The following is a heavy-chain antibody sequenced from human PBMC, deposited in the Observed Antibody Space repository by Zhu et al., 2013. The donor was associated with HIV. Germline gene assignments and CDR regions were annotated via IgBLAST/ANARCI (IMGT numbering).Heavy chain of an antibody. V-gene: IGHV4-34*01. Sequence: QVQLQQWGAGLLKPSETLSLTCAVYGGSFSGYYWSWIRQPPGKGLEWIGEINHSGSTNYNPSLKSRVTISVDTSKNQFSLKLSSVTAADTAVYYCARGSMGIVATVFDYWGQGTLVTVSS. CDR3: ARGSMGIVATVFDY. CDR2: INHSGST. J-gene: IGHJ4*02. D-gene: IGHD5-12*01. CDR1: GGSFSGYY.